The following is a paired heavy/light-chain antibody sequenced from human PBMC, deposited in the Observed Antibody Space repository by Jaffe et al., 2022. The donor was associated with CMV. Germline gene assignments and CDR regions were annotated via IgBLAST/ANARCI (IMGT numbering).Heavy chain of an antibody. V-gene: IGHV1-46*01. CDR2: INPSGGST. J-gene: IGHJ3*02. D-gene: IGHD2-2*01. Sequence: QVQLVQSGAEVKRPGASVKVSCKASGYTFTSYYMHWVRQAPGQGLEWVGMINPSGGSTRYTQRFQGRVAMTRDTSTTTFYMELSSLTSEDTAVYYCARGEYCSITSCYGVDDAFDIWGQGTMVTVSS. CDR1: GYTFTSYY. CDR3: ARGEYCSITSCYGVDDAFDI.
Light chain of an antibody. V-gene: IGLV1-47*01. Sequence: QSVLTQPPSASGTPGQRVTISCSGSSSNIGSNYVYWYQQLPGTAPKLLIYKNNQRPSGVPDRFSGSKSGTSASLAISGLRSEDEADYYCAAWDNSLSVLFGGGTKLTVL. CDR2: KNN. J-gene: IGLJ2*01. CDR1: SSNIGSNY. CDR3: AAWDNSLSVL.